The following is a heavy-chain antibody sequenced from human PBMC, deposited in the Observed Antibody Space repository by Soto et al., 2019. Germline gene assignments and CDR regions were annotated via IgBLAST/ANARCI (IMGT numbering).Heavy chain of an antibody. V-gene: IGHV4-30-4*01. Sequence: QVQLQESGPGLVKPSQTLSLTCTVSGGSISSGNYYWSWIRQPPGKGLEWIGFISYSGSTYYNASLKSRVTISVDTSKNQFSLNLSCVTAADTAVYYCATMGTPATGLYYFDYWGQGTLVPVSS. CDR2: ISYSGST. CDR3: ATMGTPATGLYYFDY. CDR1: GGSISSGNYY. J-gene: IGHJ4*02. D-gene: IGHD1-7*01.